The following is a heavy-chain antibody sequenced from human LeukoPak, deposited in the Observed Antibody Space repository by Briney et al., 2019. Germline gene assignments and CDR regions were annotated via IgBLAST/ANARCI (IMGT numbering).Heavy chain of an antibody. J-gene: IGHJ4*02. V-gene: IGHV1-69*06. CDR3: AGGEGYCSGGSCLALGY. CDR1: GGTCSSYA. D-gene: IGHD2-15*01. Sequence: ASVKVSCKASGGTCSSYAISWVRQAPGQGLEWMGGIIPIFGTANYAQKFQGRVTITADKSTSTAYMELSSLRSEDTAMYYCAGGEGYCSGGSCLALGYWGQGTLVTVSS. CDR2: IIPIFGTA.